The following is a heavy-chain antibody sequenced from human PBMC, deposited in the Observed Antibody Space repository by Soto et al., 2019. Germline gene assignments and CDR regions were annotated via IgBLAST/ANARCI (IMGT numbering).Heavy chain of an antibody. CDR3: ARERCGGTSCYPLLGYYTDV. D-gene: IGHD2-2*01. Sequence: SETLSLTCTVSGGSISSYYWSWIRQPPGKGLEWIGYIYYSGSTNYNPSLKSRVTISVDTSKNQFSLKLSSVTAADTAVYYCARERCGGTSCYPLLGYYTDVWGKGTTVTVSS. J-gene: IGHJ6*03. V-gene: IGHV4-59*01. CDR1: GGSISSYY. CDR2: IYYSGST.